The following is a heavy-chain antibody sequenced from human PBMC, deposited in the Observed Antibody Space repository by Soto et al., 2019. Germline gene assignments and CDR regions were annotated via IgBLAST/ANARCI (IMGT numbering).Heavy chain of an antibody. CDR1: GASISSSSYY. Sequence: QLQLQESGPGLVKPSETLSLTCTVSGASISSSSYYWSWIRQPPGKWLAWIGNIFYSGNTYYNPSFKSRVTISVDASNNQFSLRLSSVTASDTAVYYCASTPLYFSDSCGQGTLVTVYS. J-gene: IGHJ4*02. CDR2: IFYSGNT. CDR3: ASTPLYFSDS. V-gene: IGHV4-39*01.